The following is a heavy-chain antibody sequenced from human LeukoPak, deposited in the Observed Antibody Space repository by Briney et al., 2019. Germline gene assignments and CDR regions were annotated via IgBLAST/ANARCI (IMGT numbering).Heavy chain of an antibody. CDR2: ISSSSSYI. V-gene: IGHV3-21*01. Sequence: GGPLRLSCAASGLTFSSYSMNWVRQAPGKGLEWASSISSSSSYIYYADSVKGRFTISRDNAKNSLYLQMNSLRAEDTAVYYCAREGQGDWLERYYYYGMDVWGQGTTVTVSS. CDR1: GLTFSSYS. J-gene: IGHJ6*02. CDR3: AREGQGDWLERYYYYGMDV. D-gene: IGHD3-9*01.